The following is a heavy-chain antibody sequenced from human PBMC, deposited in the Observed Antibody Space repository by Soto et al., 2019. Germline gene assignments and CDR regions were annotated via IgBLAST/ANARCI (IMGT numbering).Heavy chain of an antibody. V-gene: IGHV4-30-4*01. D-gene: IGHD3-9*01. CDR2: IYYSGST. CDR1: GGSISSGDYY. CDR3: ARVLRYSYGMDV. J-gene: IGHJ6*02. Sequence: QVQLQESGPGLVKPSQTLSLTCTVSGGSISSGDYYWSWIRQPPGKGLEWIGYIYYSGSTYYNPSLQSRVTIPVATSKTQFSLKLSSVTAADTAVYYCARVLRYSYGMDVWGQGTTVTVSS.